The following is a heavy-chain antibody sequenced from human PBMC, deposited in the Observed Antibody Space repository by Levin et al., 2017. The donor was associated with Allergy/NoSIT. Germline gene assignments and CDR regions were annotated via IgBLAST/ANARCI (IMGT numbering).Heavy chain of an antibody. J-gene: IGHJ4*02. V-gene: IGHV3-7*04. D-gene: IGHD5/OR15-5a*01. CDR2: IQQDGSDK. CDR1: GFTFNNYW. Sequence: GGSLRLSCAASGFTFNNYWMSWVRQAPGKGLEWVANIQQDGSDKYFVDSVKGRFTISRDNAKNSLYLQMNSLRAEDTAVYYCTRGLRTFDYWGQGTLVTVSS. CDR3: TRGLRTFDY.